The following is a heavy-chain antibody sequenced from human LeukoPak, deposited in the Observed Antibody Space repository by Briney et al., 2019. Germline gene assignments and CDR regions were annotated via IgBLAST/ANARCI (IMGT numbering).Heavy chain of an antibody. J-gene: IGHJ4*02. CDR1: GFTFSSYS. CDR3: ARAPLHLAMYHYFDY. D-gene: IGHD2-2*01. CDR2: ISSSRSYI. V-gene: IGHV3-21*01. Sequence: PGGSLRLSCAASGFTFSSYSMNWVRQAPGKGLEWVSFISSSRSYIYYADSVKGRFTISRDNAKKSLYLQMNSLRAEDTAVYYCARAPLHLAMYHYFDYWGQGTLVTVSS.